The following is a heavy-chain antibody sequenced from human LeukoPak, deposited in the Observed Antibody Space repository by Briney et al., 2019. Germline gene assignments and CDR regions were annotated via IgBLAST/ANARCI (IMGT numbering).Heavy chain of an antibody. CDR2: INPEKRDT. Sequence: ASVKVSCKASGYTFTGYAIHWVRQAPGQGLEWMGWINPEKRDTGYAHKFQGRVTMTSDTSISTAYMELSSLRSDDTAVYYCAKKMRGPSHPLDFWGQGTLVAVSS. J-gene: IGHJ4*02. CDR3: AKKMRGPSHPLDF. D-gene: IGHD5-12*01. V-gene: IGHV1-2*02. CDR1: GYTFTGYA.